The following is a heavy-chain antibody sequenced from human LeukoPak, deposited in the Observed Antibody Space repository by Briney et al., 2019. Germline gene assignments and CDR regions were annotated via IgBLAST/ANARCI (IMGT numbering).Heavy chain of an antibody. CDR1: GGSISSYY. CDR2: IYYSGGT. D-gene: IGHD6-19*01. CDR3: ARQAAVAASDAFDI. V-gene: IGHV4-59*08. Sequence: ETLSLTCTVSGGSISSYYWSWIRQPPGKGLEWIGYIYYSGGTNYNPSLKSRVTISVDTSKNQFSLKLSSVTAADTAVYYCARQAAVAASDAFDIWGQGTMVTVSS. J-gene: IGHJ3*02.